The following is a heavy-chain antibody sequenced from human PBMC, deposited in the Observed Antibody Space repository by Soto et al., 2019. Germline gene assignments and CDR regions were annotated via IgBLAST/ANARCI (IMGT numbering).Heavy chain of an antibody. Sequence: EVQLLESGGGLVQPGGSLRLSCAASGFTFSSYAMSWVRQAPGKGLEWVSAISGSGGSTYYADSVKGRFTISRDNSKNTLYQQMNSLRAEDTAVYYCARRPLEWIPYGMDVWGQGTTVTVSS. CDR1: GFTFSSYA. D-gene: IGHD3-3*01. CDR3: ARRPLEWIPYGMDV. CDR2: ISGSGGST. J-gene: IGHJ6*02. V-gene: IGHV3-23*01.